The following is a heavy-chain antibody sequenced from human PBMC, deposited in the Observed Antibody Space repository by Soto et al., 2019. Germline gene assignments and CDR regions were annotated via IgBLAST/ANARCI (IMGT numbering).Heavy chain of an antibody. D-gene: IGHD2-8*01. CDR1: GGSISSSNW. CDR2: IYHSGST. CDR3: ARDALVRYCTNGVCYTDRFDP. Sequence: KPSETLSLTCAVSGGSISSSNWWSWVRQPPGKGLEWIGEIYHSGSTNYNPSLKSRGTISVDKSKNQFSLKLSSVTAADTAVYYCARDALVRYCTNGVCYTDRFDPWGRGTLGTVSS. J-gene: IGHJ5*02. V-gene: IGHV4-4*02.